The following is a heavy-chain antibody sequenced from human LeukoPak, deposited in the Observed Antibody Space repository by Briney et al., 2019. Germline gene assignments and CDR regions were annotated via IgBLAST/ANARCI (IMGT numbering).Heavy chain of an antibody. CDR3: ASLTVVTKYYYYCYMDV. J-gene: IGHJ6*03. Sequence: PGGSLRLSCAASGFTFSSYSMNWVRQAPGKGLEWVSYISSSSSTIYYADSVKGRFTISRDNAKNSLYLQMNSLRAEDTAVYYCASLTVVTKYYYYCYMDVWGKGTTVTVSS. CDR1: GFTFSSYS. D-gene: IGHD4-23*01. V-gene: IGHV3-48*01. CDR2: ISSSSSTI.